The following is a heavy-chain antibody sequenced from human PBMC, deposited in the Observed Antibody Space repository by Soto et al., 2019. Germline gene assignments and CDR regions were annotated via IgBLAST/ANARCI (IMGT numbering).Heavy chain of an antibody. Sequence: SETLSLTCTVSGGSISSYYWSWIRQPPGKGLEWIGYIYYSGSTNYNPSLKSRVTISVDTSKNQFSLKLSSVTAADTAVYYCARVKRGRLNYYYYGMDVWGRGTTVTVSS. CDR3: ARVKRGRLNYYYYGMDV. CDR1: GGSISSYY. D-gene: IGHD6-19*01. CDR2: IYYSGST. J-gene: IGHJ6*02. V-gene: IGHV4-59*01.